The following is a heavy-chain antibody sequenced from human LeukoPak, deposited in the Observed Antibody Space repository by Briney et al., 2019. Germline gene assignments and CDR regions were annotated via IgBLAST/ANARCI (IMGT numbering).Heavy chain of an antibody. Sequence: SETLSLTCAVYGGSFSGYYWSWIRQPPGKGLEWIGEINHSGSTNYNPSLKSRVTISVDTSKNHFSLKLSSVTAADTAVYYCARDGRDDAFDIWGQGTMVTVSS. V-gene: IGHV4-34*01. D-gene: IGHD5-24*01. J-gene: IGHJ3*02. CDR2: INHSGST. CDR3: ARDGRDDAFDI. CDR1: GGSFSGYY.